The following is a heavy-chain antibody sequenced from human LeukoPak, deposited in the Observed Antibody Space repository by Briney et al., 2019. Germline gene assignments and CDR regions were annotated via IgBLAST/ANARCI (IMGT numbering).Heavy chain of an antibody. J-gene: IGHJ3*02. CDR1: GFTFSSYE. Sequence: PGGSLRLSCAASGFTFSSYEMNWVRQAPGKGLVWVSYISSSGRTMYYADSVKGRFTISRDNAKNSLYLQMNSLRAEDTAVYYCARVRGGSYNDALDIWGQGTMVTVSS. CDR2: ISSSGRTM. CDR3: ARVRGGSYNDALDI. V-gene: IGHV3-48*03. D-gene: IGHD1-26*01.